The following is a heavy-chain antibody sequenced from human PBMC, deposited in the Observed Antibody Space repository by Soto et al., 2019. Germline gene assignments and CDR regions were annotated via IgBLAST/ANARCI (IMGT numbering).Heavy chain of an antibody. V-gene: IGHV1-3*01. CDR1: GYTFTSYA. CDR3: ARGLGLYYFDY. D-gene: IGHD1-26*01. J-gene: IGHJ4*02. Sequence: AASVKVSCKASGYTFTSYAMHWVRQAPGQRLEWMGWINAGNGNTKYSQKFQGRVTITRDTSASTAYMELSSLGSEDTAVYYCARGLGLYYFDYWGQGTLVTSPQ. CDR2: INAGNGNT.